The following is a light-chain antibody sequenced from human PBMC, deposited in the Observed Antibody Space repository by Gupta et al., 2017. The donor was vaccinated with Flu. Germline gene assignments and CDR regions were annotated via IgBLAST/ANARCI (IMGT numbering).Light chain of an antibody. Sequence: QSVLTQPPSVSGATGQKVTITCSGSSSNIREGYDVHWYQQLPGTAPKLLIYDNSKRPSGVPDRFSGSKSVTSASLAITGLQAEDEADYYCQTYDSSLSGWVFGGGTKLTVL. V-gene: IGLV1-40*01. CDR1: SSNIREGYD. CDR3: QTYDSSLSGWV. CDR2: DNS. J-gene: IGLJ3*02.